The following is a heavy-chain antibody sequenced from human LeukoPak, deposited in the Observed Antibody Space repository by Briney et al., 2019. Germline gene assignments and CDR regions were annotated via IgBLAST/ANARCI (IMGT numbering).Heavy chain of an antibody. V-gene: IGHV1-2*04. CDR1: GYTFTSYY. CDR2: INPNGGGT. J-gene: IGHJ6*02. CDR3: ALSRLGEPGGMDV. Sequence: GASVKVSCKASGYTFTSYYMHWVRQAPGQGLEWMGWINPNGGGTHYARKFQGWVTMTRDTSINTVHMELSSLRSDGTAVYYCALSRLGEPGGMDVWGQGTTVTVSS. D-gene: IGHD3-10*01.